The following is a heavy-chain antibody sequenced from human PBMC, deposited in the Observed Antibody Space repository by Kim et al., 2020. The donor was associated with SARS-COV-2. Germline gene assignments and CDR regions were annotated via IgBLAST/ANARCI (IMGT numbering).Heavy chain of an antibody. Sequence: GGSLRSSCAASGFTFDDYAMHWVRQAPGKGLEWVSGISWNSGSIGYADSVKGRFTISRDNAKNSLYLQMNSLRAEDTALYYCAKGLGGSWYVWFDPWGQG. J-gene: IGHJ5*02. V-gene: IGHV3-9*01. CDR2: ISWNSGSI. CDR1: GFTFDDYA. D-gene: IGHD6-13*01. CDR3: AKGLGGSWYVWFDP.